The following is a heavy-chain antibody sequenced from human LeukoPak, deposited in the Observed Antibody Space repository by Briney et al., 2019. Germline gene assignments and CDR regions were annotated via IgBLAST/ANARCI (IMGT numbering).Heavy chain of an antibody. J-gene: IGHJ6*02. CDR2: MNPNSGNT. Sequence: ASVKVSCKASGYTFTSYDNNWVRQATGQGLEWMGWMNPNSGNTGYAQKLQGRVTMTRNTSISTAYMELSSLRSEDTAVYYCARGAAGYYYDSSGYIDWGQGTTVTVS. V-gene: IGHV1-8*01. D-gene: IGHD3-22*01. CDR3: ARGAAGYYYDSSGYID. CDR1: GYTFTSYD.